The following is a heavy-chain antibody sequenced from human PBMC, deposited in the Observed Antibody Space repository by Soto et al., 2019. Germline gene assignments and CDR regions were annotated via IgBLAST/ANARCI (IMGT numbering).Heavy chain of an antibody. Sequence: SETLSLTCAVSGVSISSSNWWSWVRQPPGKGLEWIGEIYHSGSTNYNPSLKSRVTISVDKSKNQFSLKLSSVTAADTAVYYCARAGTIEMATPFYGMDVWGQGTTVTVSS. V-gene: IGHV4-4*02. J-gene: IGHJ6*02. D-gene: IGHD5-12*01. CDR2: IYHSGST. CDR1: GVSISSSNW. CDR3: ARAGTIEMATPFYGMDV.